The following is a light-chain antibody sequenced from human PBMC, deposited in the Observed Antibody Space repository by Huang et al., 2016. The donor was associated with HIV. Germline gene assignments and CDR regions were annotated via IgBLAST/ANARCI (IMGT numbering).Light chain of an antibody. Sequence: DIQMTQSPPSLSASLGDRVTITCRASQSIPTYLNWYRHKPGEAPELLIHATSTLQNGVPSRFSGGCSGTDFTLTITNLQPEDVASYYCQQSYNLPYTFGRGTKVDIK. CDR1: QSIPTY. J-gene: IGKJ2*01. CDR2: ATS. V-gene: IGKV1-39*01. CDR3: QQSYNLPYT.